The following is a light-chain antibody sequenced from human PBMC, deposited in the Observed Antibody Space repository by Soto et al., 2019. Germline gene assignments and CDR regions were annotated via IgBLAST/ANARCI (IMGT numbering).Light chain of an antibody. CDR3: QQYKNWPPLT. J-gene: IGKJ4*01. CDR1: QSVSYN. V-gene: IGKV3-15*01. Sequence: EIVMTQSPATLSVSPGETATLSCRASQSVSYNLAWYQQKPGQGTRLLIYGAFTRATGIPARFSGSGSGTEFTLAISSLQSEDLAVYYCQQYKNWPPLTFGGGTKVEIK. CDR2: GAF.